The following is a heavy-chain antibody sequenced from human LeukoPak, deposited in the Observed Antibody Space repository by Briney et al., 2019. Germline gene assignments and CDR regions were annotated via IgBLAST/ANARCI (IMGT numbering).Heavy chain of an antibody. CDR1: GGTFSSYA. CDR3: ARDRDYCSGGSCLPFDP. Sequence: SVKVSCKASGGTFSSYAISWVRQAPGQGLEWMGRIIHILGIANYAQKFQGRVTITADKSTSTAYMELSSLRSEDTAVYYCARDRDYCSGGSCLPFDPWGQGTLVTVSS. CDR2: IIHILGIA. V-gene: IGHV1-69*04. J-gene: IGHJ5*02. D-gene: IGHD2-15*01.